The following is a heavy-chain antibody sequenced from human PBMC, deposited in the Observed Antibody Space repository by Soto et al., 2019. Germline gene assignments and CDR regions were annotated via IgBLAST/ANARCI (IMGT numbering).Heavy chain of an antibody. CDR2: IYYSGST. CDR1: GGSISSYY. CDR3: ARVGVTRDIVVVPAAKDYYYYYMDV. J-gene: IGHJ6*03. D-gene: IGHD2-2*01. V-gene: IGHV4-59*01. Sequence: SETLSLTCTVSGGSISSYYWSWIRQPPGKGLEWIGYIYYSGSTNYNPSLKSRVTISVDTSKNQFSLKLSSVTAADTAVYYCARVGVTRDIVVVPAAKDYYYYYMDVWGKGTTVTV.